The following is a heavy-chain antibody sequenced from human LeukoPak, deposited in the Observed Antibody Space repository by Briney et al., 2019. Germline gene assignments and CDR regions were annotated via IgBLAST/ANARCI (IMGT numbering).Heavy chain of an antibody. CDR2: IFINGST. CDR3: ARMRIVVVPAAKFRHFHYGMDV. J-gene: IGHJ6*02. V-gene: IGHV4-61*02. D-gene: IGHD2-2*01. CDR1: DDSLTSGSHY. Sequence: PSETLSLTCTVSDDSLTSGSHYWGWIRQPAGKGLEWIGRIFINGSTNYNPSLTSRVTISADTSKSQFSLKLTSVTAADAAVYYCARMRIVVVPAAKFRHFHYGMDVWGQGTTVTVSS.